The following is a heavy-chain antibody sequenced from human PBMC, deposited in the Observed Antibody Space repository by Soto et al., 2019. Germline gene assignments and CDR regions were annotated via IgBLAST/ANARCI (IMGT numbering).Heavy chain of an antibody. J-gene: IGHJ4*02. CDR1: GDSVSSNTAA. V-gene: IGHV6-1*01. CDR2: TYYRSNWRH. D-gene: IGHD6-19*01. CDR3: ARGVAGSGFDL. Sequence: PSPTLSLPCAISGDSVSSNTAAWNWIRSSPSRGLEWLGRTYYRSNWRHDYAVSVRSRITVNPDTSKNHFSLQLNSVTPDDTAVYYCARGVAGSGFDLWGQGTLVTV.